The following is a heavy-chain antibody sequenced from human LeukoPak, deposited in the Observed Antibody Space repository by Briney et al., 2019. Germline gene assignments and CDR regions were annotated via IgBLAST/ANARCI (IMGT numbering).Heavy chain of an antibody. CDR3: AKGTAGRVVAGKIDY. Sequence: PGGSLRLSCAASGFTFSSYAMSWVRQAPGKGLEWVSAISGSGGSTYYADSVKGRFTISRDNSKNTLYLQMNSLRAEDTAVYYCAKGTAGRVVAGKIDYWGQGTLVTVSS. CDR1: GFTFSSYA. V-gene: IGHV3-23*01. J-gene: IGHJ4*02. CDR2: ISGSGGST. D-gene: IGHD6-19*01.